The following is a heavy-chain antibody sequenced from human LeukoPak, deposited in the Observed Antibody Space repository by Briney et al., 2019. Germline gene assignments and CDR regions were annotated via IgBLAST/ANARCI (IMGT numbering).Heavy chain of an antibody. CDR2: INPNSGGT. J-gene: IGHJ5*02. D-gene: IGHD3-22*01. CDR3: AREVRYYGSSGYTYNWFDP. Sequence: ASVKVSCKASGYTFTGHFIHWVRQAPGQGLQWMGWINPNSGGTNYAQKFQGRVTMTRDTSISTAYMELSRLRSDDTAVYYCAREVRYYGSSGYTYNWFDPWGQGTLVTVSS. CDR1: GYTFTGHF. V-gene: IGHV1-2*02.